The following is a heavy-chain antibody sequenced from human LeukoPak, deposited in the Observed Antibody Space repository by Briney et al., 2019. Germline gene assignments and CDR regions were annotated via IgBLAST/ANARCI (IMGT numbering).Heavy chain of an antibody. J-gene: IGHJ5*02. D-gene: IGHD3-22*01. CDR1: GFTFSSYD. CDR3: AKDFTYDSSGYYRWFDP. V-gene: IGHV3-23*01. CDR2: ISGSGGST. Sequence: PGGSLRLSCAASGFTFSSYDMSWVRQAPGKGLEWVSAISGSGGSTYYADSVKGRFTISRDNSKNTLYLQMNSLRAEDTAVYYCAKDFTYDSSGYYRWFDPWGQGTLVTVSS.